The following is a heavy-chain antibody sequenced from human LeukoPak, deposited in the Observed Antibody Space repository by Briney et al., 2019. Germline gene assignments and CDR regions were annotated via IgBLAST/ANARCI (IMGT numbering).Heavy chain of an antibody. Sequence: SETLSLTCTVSGGSISSSSYYWGWIRQPPGKGLEWIGSIYHSGSTYYNPSLKSRVTISVDTSKNQFSLKLSSVTAADTAVYYCARTPPGKYYYYYYMDVWGKGTTVTVSS. V-gene: IGHV4-39*01. J-gene: IGHJ6*03. D-gene: IGHD3-10*01. CDR1: GGSISSSSYY. CDR2: IYHSGST. CDR3: ARTPPGKYYYYYYMDV.